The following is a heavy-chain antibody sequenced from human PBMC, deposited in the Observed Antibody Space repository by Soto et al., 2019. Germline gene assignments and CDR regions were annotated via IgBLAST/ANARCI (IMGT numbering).Heavy chain of an antibody. D-gene: IGHD6-13*01. J-gene: IGHJ5*02. Sequence: SETLSLTCAGYGGYFSGYYWSWIRQHQGKGLEWIGEINHSGSTNYNPSLKSRVTISVDTSKNQFSLKLSSVTAADTAVYYCARAGGGQQLVRGWFDPWGQGTLVTVSS. V-gene: IGHV4-34*01. CDR2: INHSGST. CDR3: ARAGGGQQLVRGWFDP. CDR1: GGYFSGYY.